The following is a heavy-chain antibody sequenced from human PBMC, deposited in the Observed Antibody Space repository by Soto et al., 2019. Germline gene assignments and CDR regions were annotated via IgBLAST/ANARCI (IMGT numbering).Heavy chain of an antibody. CDR1: GYTFTSYA. V-gene: IGHV1-3*01. CDR2: INAGNGNT. CDR3: ARDSAYSKGGRGYYYYYYGMDV. D-gene: IGHD4-4*01. Sequence: ASVKVSCKASGYTFTSYAMHWVRQAPGQRLEWMGWINAGNGNTKYSQKFQGRVTITRDTSASTAYMELSGLRSEDTAVYYCARDSAYSKGGRGYYYYYYGMDVWGQGTTVTVSS. J-gene: IGHJ6*02.